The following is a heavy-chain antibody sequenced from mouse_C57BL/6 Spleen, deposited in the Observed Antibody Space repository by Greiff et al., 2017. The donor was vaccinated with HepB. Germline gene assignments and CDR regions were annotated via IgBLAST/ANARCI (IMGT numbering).Heavy chain of an antibody. Sequence: VQLQQSGPELVKPGASVKISCKASGYSFTGYYMNWVKQSPEKSLEWIGEINPSTGGTTYNQKFKAKATLTVDKSSSTAYMQLKSLTSEESAVYYCARSVTTGVAHWYFDVWGTGTTVTVSS. CDR2: INPSTGGT. V-gene: IGHV1-42*01. J-gene: IGHJ1*03. CDR3: ARSVTTGVAHWYFDV. CDR1: GYSFTGYY. D-gene: IGHD1-1*01.